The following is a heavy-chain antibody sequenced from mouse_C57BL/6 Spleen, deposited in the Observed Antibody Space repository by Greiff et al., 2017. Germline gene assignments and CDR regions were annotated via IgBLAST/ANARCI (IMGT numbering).Heavy chain of an antibody. D-gene: IGHD1-1*01. CDR3: THPSLFIGGGSSSRFAD. CDR1: GYTFTDYE. Sequence: VKLQESGAELVRPGASVTLSCKASGYTFTDYEMHWVKQTPVHGLEWIGAIDPETGGTAYNQKFKGKAILTADKSSSTAYMELRSLTSEDSAVYDCTHPSLFIGGGSSSRFADWGQGTLVTVSA. CDR2: IDPETGGT. J-gene: IGHJ3*01. V-gene: IGHV1-15*01.